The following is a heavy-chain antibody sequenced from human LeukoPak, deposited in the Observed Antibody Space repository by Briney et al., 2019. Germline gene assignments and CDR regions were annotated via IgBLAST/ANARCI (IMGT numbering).Heavy chain of an antibody. CDR3: ARDDYEWLLPNGLFDY. V-gene: IGHV3-30*04. Sequence: PGGSLRLSCAASGFTFSSYAMHWVRQAPGKGLEWAAVISYDGSNKYYADSVKGRFTISRDNSKNTLYLQMNSLRAEDTAVYYCARDDYEWLLPNGLFDYWGQGTLVTVSS. CDR2: ISYDGSNK. J-gene: IGHJ4*02. CDR1: GFTFSSYA. D-gene: IGHD3-22*01.